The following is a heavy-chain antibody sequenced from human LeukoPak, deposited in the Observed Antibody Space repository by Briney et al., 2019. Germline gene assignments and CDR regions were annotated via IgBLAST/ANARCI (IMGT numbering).Heavy chain of an antibody. V-gene: IGHV4-34*01. CDR3: ARGVSGVDP. D-gene: IGHD1-26*01. CDR1: GGSFSGYY. CDR2: INHSGST. Sequence: SETLSLACAVYGGSFSGYYWSWIRQPPGKGLEWIGEINHSGSTNYNPSLKSRVTISVDTSKNQFSLKLSSVTAADTAVYYCARGVSGVDPWGQGTLVTVSS. J-gene: IGHJ5*02.